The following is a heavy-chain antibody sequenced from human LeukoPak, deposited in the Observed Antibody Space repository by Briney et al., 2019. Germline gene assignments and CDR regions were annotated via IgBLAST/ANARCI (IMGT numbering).Heavy chain of an antibody. CDR2: ISSSGSTI. V-gene: IGHV3-11*01. CDR3: ARRDARWLQVDAFDI. D-gene: IGHD5-24*01. Sequence: GGSLRLSCAASGFTFSDYYMSWIRQALGKGLEWVSYISSSGSTIYYADSVKGRFTISRDNAKNSLYLQMNSLRAEDTAVYYCARRDARWLQVDAFDIWGQGTMVTVSS. J-gene: IGHJ3*02. CDR1: GFTFSDYY.